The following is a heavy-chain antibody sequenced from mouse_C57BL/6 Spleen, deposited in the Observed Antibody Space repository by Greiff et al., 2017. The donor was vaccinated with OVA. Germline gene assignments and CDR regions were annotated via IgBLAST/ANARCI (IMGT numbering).Heavy chain of an antibody. J-gene: IGHJ4*01. Sequence: QVQLQQPGAELVKPGASVKLSCKASGYTFTSYWMHWVKQRPGQGLEWIGMIHPNSGSTNYNEKLKRKATLTVDKSSSTAYMQISSLTSEDSAVYYCAREGTTVPSGYAMDYWGQGTSVTVSS. CDR3: AREGTTVPSGYAMDY. V-gene: IGHV1-64*01. CDR2: IHPNSGST. CDR1: GYTFTSYW. D-gene: IGHD1-1*01.